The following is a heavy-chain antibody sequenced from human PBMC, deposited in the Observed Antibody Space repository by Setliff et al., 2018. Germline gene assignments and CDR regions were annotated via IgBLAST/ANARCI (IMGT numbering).Heavy chain of an antibody. V-gene: IGHV1-18*01. D-gene: IGHD5-18*01. CDR2: ISVYNGDT. Sequence: ASVQVSCKASGYTFRNYAFAWVRQAPGQGLEWVGWISVYNGDTNYARKFQGRVTLTTDTSTSTAYMELRSLTSDDSAFYYCARAPSVALVTIRTNSWFTYWGQGTLVTVSS. J-gene: IGHJ4*02. CDR1: GYTFRNYA. CDR3: ARAPSVALVTIRTNSWFTY.